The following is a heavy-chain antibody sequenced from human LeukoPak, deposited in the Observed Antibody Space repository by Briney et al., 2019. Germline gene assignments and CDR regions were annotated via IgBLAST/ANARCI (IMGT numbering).Heavy chain of an antibody. V-gene: IGHV4-39*07. D-gene: IGHD3-10*01. CDR2: IYYSGST. J-gene: IGHJ3*02. CDR1: GGSISSSSYY. Sequence: SETLSLTCTVSGGSISSSSYYRGWIRQPPGKGLEWIGSIYYSGSTYYNPSLKSRVTISVDTSKNQFSLKLSSVTAADTAVYYCAEARFRGPSTRGAFDIWGQGTMVTVSS. CDR3: AEARFRGPSTRGAFDI.